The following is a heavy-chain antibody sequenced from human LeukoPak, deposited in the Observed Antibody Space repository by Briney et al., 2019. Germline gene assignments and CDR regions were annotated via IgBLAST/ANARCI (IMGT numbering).Heavy chain of an antibody. CDR1: GFSFRSYG. CDR3: ARDFWSGYHVA. J-gene: IGHJ5*02. CDR2: IWYDGSEK. V-gene: IGHV3-33*01. D-gene: IGHD3-3*01. Sequence: GRSLRLSCAAPGFSFRSYGMHWVRQAPGKGLEWVAVIWYDGSEKHYADSVRGRFTISRDNSKNTLYLQMNNLRAEDTAVYYCARDFWSGYHVAWGQGTLVTVSS.